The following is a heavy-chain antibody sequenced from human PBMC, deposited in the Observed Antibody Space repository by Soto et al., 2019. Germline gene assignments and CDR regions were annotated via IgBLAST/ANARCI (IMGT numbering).Heavy chain of an antibody. CDR1: GFPFNSYS. CDR3: AKGGYSYGTADY. CDR2: ISSDGSNK. J-gene: IGHJ4*02. V-gene: IGHV3-30*18. D-gene: IGHD5-18*01. Sequence: PGGPLILSCTASGFPFNSYSMHLVRTAPGKGLEWAAAISSDGSNKFYADSVKGRFTISRDNSKNTLFLQMNSLRAEDTAVYFCAKGGYSYGTADYWGQGTLVTVS.